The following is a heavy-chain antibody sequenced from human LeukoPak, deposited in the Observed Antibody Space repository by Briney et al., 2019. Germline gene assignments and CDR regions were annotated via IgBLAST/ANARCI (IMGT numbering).Heavy chain of an antibody. V-gene: IGHV3-23*01. CDR3: AKDSSGYYGSGSYYIYMSRASYFDY. CDR2: ISGSGGST. CDR1: GFTFSSYG. Sequence: GGTLRLSCAASGFTFSSYGMSWVRQAPGRGLEWVSAISGSGGSTYYADSVKGRFTISRDNSKNTLYLQMNSLRAEDTAVYYCAKDSSGYYGSGSYYIYMSRASYFDYWGQGTLVTVSS. J-gene: IGHJ4*02. D-gene: IGHD3-10*01.